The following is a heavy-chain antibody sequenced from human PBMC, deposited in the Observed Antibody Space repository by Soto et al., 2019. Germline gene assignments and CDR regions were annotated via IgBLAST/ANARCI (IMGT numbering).Heavy chain of an antibody. CDR3: ARQAAAGLFDAFDI. CDR2: IYSGGST. J-gene: IGHJ3*02. D-gene: IGHD6-13*01. Sequence: GGSLRLSCAASGFTVSSNYMIWVRQAPGKGLEWVSVIYSGGSTYYADSVKGRFTISRDNSKNTLYLQMNSLRAEDTAVYYCARQAAAGLFDAFDIWGQGTMVTVSS. V-gene: IGHV3-53*01. CDR1: GFTVSSNY.